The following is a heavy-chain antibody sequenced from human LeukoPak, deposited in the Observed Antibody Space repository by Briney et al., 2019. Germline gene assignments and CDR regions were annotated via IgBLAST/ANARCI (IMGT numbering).Heavy chain of an antibody. CDR3: ASSVEAAMLIDY. J-gene: IGHJ4*02. CDR1: GFTFSSYW. V-gene: IGHV3-7*01. Sequence: GGSLRLSCAASGFTFSSYWMSWVRQAPGKGLEWVANIKQDGSEKYYVDSVKGRFTISRDNSKNTLYLQMNSLRAEDTAVYYCASSVEAAMLIDYWGQGTLVTVSS. D-gene: IGHD5-18*01. CDR2: IKQDGSEK.